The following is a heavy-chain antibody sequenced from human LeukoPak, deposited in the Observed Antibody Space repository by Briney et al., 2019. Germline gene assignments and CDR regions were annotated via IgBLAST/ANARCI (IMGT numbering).Heavy chain of an antibody. CDR3: ARSLVPAAMRGYFDY. V-gene: IGHV4-34*01. CDR1: GGSFSGYY. D-gene: IGHD2-2*01. J-gene: IGHJ4*02. CDR2: INHSGST. Sequence: SETLSLTCAVYGGSFSGYYWSWIRQPPGKGLEWIGEINHSGSTNYNPSLKSRVTISVDTSKNQFSLKLSSVTAADTAVYYCARSLVPAAMRGYFDYWGQGTLVTVSS.